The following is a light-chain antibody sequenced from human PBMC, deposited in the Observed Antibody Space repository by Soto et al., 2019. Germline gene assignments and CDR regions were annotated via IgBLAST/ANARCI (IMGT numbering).Light chain of an antibody. J-gene: IGKJ1*01. Sequence: EIVMTQSPATLSVSPGERATLSCRASQSVSTNLAWYQQKPGQAPRLLIHGASVRATGIPVRFSGSGSGTDFTLTISSLQSEEFAIYYCQQYNDWPWTFGQGTKVEIK. CDR3: QQYNDWPWT. V-gene: IGKV3-15*01. CDR2: GAS. CDR1: QSVSTN.